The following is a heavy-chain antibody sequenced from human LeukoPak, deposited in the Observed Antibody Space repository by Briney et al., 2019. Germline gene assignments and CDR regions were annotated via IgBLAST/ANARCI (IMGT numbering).Heavy chain of an antibody. CDR3: ARGSELSVGYAFDI. CDR2: IGTAGDT. Sequence: PGGSLRLSCAASGFTFSSYDMHWVRHATGKGLEWVSAIGTAGDTYYPGSVEGRFTISRENAKNSLYLQMNSLRAGDTAVYYCARGSELSVGYAFDIWGQGTMVTVSS. D-gene: IGHD1-26*01. V-gene: IGHV3-13*01. CDR1: GFTFSSYD. J-gene: IGHJ3*02.